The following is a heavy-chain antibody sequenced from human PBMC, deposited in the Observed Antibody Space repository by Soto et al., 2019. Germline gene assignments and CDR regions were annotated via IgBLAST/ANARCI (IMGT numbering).Heavy chain of an antibody. CDR2: INQDGSEK. D-gene: IGHD1-20*01. J-gene: IGHJ4*02. CDR3: SITFTY. Sequence: PGGSLRLSCAASGFTFSTYWMDWVRQTPGKGLEWVANINQDGSEKNYVDSVKGRFTIYRDNAKNSLYLQMSSLTAEDSALYYCSITFTYWGQGTQVTVSS. CDR1: GFTFSTYW. V-gene: IGHV3-7*01.